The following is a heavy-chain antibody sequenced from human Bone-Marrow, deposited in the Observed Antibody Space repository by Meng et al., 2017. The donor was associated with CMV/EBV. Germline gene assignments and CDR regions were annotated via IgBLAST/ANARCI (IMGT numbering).Heavy chain of an antibody. CDR1: GYTFINYD. CDR3: AKSLYTNYYSTYYGLDV. V-gene: IGHV1-2*02. J-gene: IGHJ6*02. Sequence: ASVKVSCKAFGYTFINYDINWVRQAPGQGLEWMGWINPKSGGTNYAQRFQGRVTMTRDTSINTVYMELRRLRSDDTAVYFCAKSLYTNYYSTYYGLDVWGQGTTVTVSS. CDR2: INPKSGGT. D-gene: IGHD3-22*01.